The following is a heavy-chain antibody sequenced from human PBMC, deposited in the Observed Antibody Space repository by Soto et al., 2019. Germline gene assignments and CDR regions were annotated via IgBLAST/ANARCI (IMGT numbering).Heavy chain of an antibody. J-gene: IGHJ3*02. CDR2: ISSDGNNQ. CDR3: AKERGVLDAFDI. V-gene: IGHV3-30*18. Sequence: QVQLVESGGGVVQPGTSLRLSCAASGFTSSSFVIHWVRQAPGKGLEWLAVISSDGNNQYYADSVKGRFTISRDNSKKKLYLQVNSLRAEDTAVYFCAKERGVLDAFDIWGQGTMVTVS. CDR1: GFTSSSFV. D-gene: IGHD3-10*01.